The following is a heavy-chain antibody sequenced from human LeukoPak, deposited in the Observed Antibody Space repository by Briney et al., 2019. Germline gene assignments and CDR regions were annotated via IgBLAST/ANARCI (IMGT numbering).Heavy chain of an antibody. D-gene: IGHD3-3*01. CDR3: ATATANYDFWSGHGH. V-gene: IGHV1-8*01. J-gene: IGHJ4*02. Sequence: ASVKDSCKASGYTFTSYDINWVRQATGQGLEWMGWMNPNSGNTGYAQKFQGRVTMTEDTSTDTAYMELSSLRSEDTAVYYCATATANYDFWSGHGHWGQGTLVTVSS. CDR1: GYTFTSYD. CDR2: MNPNSGNT.